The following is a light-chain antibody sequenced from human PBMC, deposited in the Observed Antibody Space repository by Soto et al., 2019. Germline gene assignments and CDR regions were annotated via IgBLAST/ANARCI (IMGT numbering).Light chain of an antibody. J-gene: IGKJ3*01. CDR2: DAS. Sequence: EIVLTQSPATLSLSPGERATLSCRASQSVSSYLAWYQQKPGQAPRLLIYDASNRATGIPARFSGSGSGTDFTLTISSLEPEDFVVYYCQRRSTWPPFTFGPATKVDIK. CDR3: QRRSTWPPFT. CDR1: QSVSSY. V-gene: IGKV3-11*01.